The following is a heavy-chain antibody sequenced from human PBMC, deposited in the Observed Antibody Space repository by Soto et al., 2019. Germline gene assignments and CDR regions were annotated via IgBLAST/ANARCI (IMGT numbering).Heavy chain of an antibody. D-gene: IGHD6-19*01. CDR3: AKRDQQC. J-gene: IGHJ1*01. CDR1: GFTVSIYG. CDR2: ISGSGGST. Sequence: EAQRLESGGDLVQSGGSLRLSCAASGFTVSIYGMTWFRQAPGKGLEGVSAISGSGGSTYYADSVKGRFTISRDNSNNPLYLQMNSLRVEDTAVYYCAKRDQQCWGQGTLVTVSS. V-gene: IGHV3-23*01.